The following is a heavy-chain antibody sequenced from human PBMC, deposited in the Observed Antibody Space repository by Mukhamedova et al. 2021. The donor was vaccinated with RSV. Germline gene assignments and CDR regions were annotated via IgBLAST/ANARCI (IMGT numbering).Heavy chain of an antibody. CDR3: ARITGYGSGNYVKPPRMDV. J-gene: IGHJ6*02. Sequence: AEYMGGRFTISRDNSKNTLYLQMNSLRREDTAIYYCARITGYGSGNYVKPPRMDVWGQGTTVTVS. V-gene: IGHV3-30*01. D-gene: IGHD3-10*01.